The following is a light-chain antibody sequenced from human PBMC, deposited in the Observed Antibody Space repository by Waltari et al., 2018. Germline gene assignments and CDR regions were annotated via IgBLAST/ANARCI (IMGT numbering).Light chain of an antibody. Sequence: QSALTQPASLSGSPGQSITISCPGTSSDIGDSNFVSWYQKHPGKAPKVMIYDVNNRPSGVSSRFSGSKSGNTASLTISGLQAEDEADYYCSSYTTGSTRYVVGSGTKVTVL. V-gene: IGLV2-14*03. CDR3: SSYTTGSTRYV. CDR2: DVN. CDR1: SSDIGDSNF. J-gene: IGLJ1*01.